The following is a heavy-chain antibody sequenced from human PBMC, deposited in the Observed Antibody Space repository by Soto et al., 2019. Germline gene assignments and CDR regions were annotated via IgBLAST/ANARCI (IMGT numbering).Heavy chain of an antibody. Sequence: GASVKVSCKASGYTFTSYAMHWVRQAPGQRLEWMGWINAGNGNTKYSQKFQGRVTITRDTSASTAYMELGSLRSEDTAVYYCARDYDRSSGAPDYWGQGTLVTVSS. CDR3: ARDYDRSSGAPDY. CDR2: INAGNGNT. V-gene: IGHV1-3*01. J-gene: IGHJ4*02. CDR1: GYTFTSYA. D-gene: IGHD1-26*01.